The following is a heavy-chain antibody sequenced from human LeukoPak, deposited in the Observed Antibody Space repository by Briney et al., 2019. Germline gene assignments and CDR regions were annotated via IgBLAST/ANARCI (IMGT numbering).Heavy chain of an antibody. J-gene: IGHJ4*02. CDR1: GFTFSSYE. CDR2: ISSGGTTI. V-gene: IGHV3-48*03. D-gene: IGHD5-18*01. Sequence: PGGSLRLSCAASGFTFSSYEMNWVRQAPGKGLEWVSYISSGGTTIYYADSVKGRFTISRDNAKNSLHLQMNSLRAEDTAVYYCARVEDTATRGFYFDYWGQGTLVTVSS. CDR3: ARVEDTATRGFYFDY.